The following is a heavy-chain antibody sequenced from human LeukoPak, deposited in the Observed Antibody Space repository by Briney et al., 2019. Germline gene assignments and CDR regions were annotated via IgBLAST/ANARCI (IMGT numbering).Heavy chain of an antibody. J-gene: IGHJ4*02. CDR2: ISSSSSYI. CDR3: ARGGIVGAHYFDY. D-gene: IGHD1-26*01. V-gene: IGHV3-21*01. CDR1: GFTFSSYS. Sequence: GGSLRLSCAASGFTFSSYSMNWVRQAPGKGLEWVSSISSSSSYIYYADSVKGRFTISRDNAKNSLYLQMNSLRAEDTAVYYCARGGIVGAHYFDYWGQGTLVTVSS.